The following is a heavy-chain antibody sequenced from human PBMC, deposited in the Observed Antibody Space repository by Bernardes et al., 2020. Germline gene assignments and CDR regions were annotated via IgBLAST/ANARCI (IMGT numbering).Heavy chain of an antibody. D-gene: IGHD2-21*02. V-gene: IGHV3-30-3*01. CDR1: GFTFSSYA. CDR2: ISYDGSNK. J-gene: IGHJ4*02. CDR3: AKERDEPYFDY. Sequence: GSLRLSCAASGFTFSSYAMHWVRQAPGKGLEWVAVISYDGSNKYYADSVKGRFTISRDNSKNTLYLQMNSLRAEDTAVYYCAKERDEPYFDYWGQGTLVTVSS.